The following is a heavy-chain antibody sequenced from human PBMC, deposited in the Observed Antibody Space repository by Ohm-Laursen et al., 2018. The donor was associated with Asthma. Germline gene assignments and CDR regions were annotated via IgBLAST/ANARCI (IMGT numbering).Heavy chain of an antibody. Sequence: GSLRLSCAASGFTFSNHWMTWVRQAPGRGLEWVANINQDGSIWGYVDSVKGRFAISRDNAHNSLYLQMNTLRAEDTAVYYCAKSRTVALLRDAFDIWGQGTMVTVSS. D-gene: IGHD6-19*01. CDR3: AKSRTVALLRDAFDI. CDR2: INQDGSIW. CDR1: GFTFSNHW. V-gene: IGHV3-7*05. J-gene: IGHJ3*02.